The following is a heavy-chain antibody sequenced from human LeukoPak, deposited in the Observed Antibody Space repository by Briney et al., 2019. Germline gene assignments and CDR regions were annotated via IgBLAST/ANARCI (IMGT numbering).Heavy chain of an antibody. CDR2: INPSGGST. CDR1: GYTFTSFG. D-gene: IGHD3-3*01. CDR3: ARDRGPIYDFWSGYGLDYYYYGMDV. Sequence: ASVKVSCKASGYTFTSFGISWVRQAPGQGLEWMGIINPSGGSTSYAQKFQGRVTMIRDTPTSTVYTELSSLRSEDTAVYYCARDRGPIYDFWSGYGLDYYYYGMDVWGQGTTVTVSS. V-gene: IGHV1-46*01. J-gene: IGHJ6*02.